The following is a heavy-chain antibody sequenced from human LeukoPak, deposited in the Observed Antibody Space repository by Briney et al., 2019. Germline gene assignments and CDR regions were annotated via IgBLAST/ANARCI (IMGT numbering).Heavy chain of an antibody. CDR1: GGSMNNYY. V-gene: IGHV4-59*01. D-gene: IGHD3-22*01. CDR3: ARGRGDSKGTSFDF. Sequence: SETLSLTCTVSGGSMNNYYWSWILQSPGKGLEWVGYIYHTGSATYKPSLKSRVTLSLDTSKNQFSLRLNSVTAADTAVYYCARGRGDSKGTSFDFWGQGTLVAVS. J-gene: IGHJ4*02. CDR2: IYHTGSA.